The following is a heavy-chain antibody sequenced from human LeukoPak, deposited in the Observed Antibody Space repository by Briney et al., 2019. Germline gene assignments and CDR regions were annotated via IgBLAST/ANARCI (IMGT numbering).Heavy chain of an antibody. Sequence: PSETLSLTCTVSGGSISSYYWSWIRQPAGKGLEWIGRIYTSGSTNYNPSLKSRVTMSVDTSKNQFSLKLSSVTAADTAVYYCARAYYYGSGSHNWFDPWGQGALVTVSS. V-gene: IGHV4-4*07. J-gene: IGHJ5*02. CDR1: GGSISSYY. CDR2: IYTSGST. D-gene: IGHD3-10*01. CDR3: ARAYYYGSGSHNWFDP.